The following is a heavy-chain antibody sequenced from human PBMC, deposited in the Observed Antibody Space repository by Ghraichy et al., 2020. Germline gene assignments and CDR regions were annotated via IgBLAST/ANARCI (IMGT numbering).Heavy chain of an antibody. CDR3: ARGVWELLLYRYYDMDV. Sequence: SQTLSLTCAVYGGSFSGYYWSWIRQPPGKGLEWIGEINHSGSTNYNPSLKSRVTITVDTSKNQFSLKLSSVTAADTAVYYCARGVWELLLYRYYDMDVWGKGTTVTVSS. V-gene: IGHV4-34*01. D-gene: IGHD1-26*01. J-gene: IGHJ6*03. CDR1: GGSFSGYY. CDR2: INHSGST.